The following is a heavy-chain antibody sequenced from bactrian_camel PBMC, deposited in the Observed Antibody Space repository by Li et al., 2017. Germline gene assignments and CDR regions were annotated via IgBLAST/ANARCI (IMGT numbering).Heavy chain of an antibody. J-gene: IGHJ6*01. V-gene: IGHV3S53*01. CDR3: KTNCMPLGGYWFLSDSGY. CDR1: RFDFKTCD. Sequence: HVQLVESGGGSVQAGESLRLSCTAPRFDFKTCDMSWYRQVAGKRREWVSSIRPDGNTNYTDSVKGRFTISKDKVKDTVYLQMSSLKPEDTAKYSCKTNCMPLGGYWFLSDSGYWGQGTQVTVS. CDR2: IRPDGNT. D-gene: IGHD2*01.